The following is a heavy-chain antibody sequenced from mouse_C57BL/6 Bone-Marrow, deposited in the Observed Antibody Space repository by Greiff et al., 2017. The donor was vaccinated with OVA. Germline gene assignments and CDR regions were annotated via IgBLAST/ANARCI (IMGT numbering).Heavy chain of an antibody. CDR3: ADYDYDGVFDY. Sequence: EVQLQQSGPVLVKPGASVKMSCKASGYTFTDYYMNWVKQSPGKSLEWIGVINPYNGGTSYNQKFKGKATLTVDKSSSTAYMELNSLTSEDSAVYYCADYDYDGVFDYWGQGTTLTVSS. V-gene: IGHV1-19*01. J-gene: IGHJ2*01. D-gene: IGHD2-4*01. CDR1: GYTFTDYY. CDR2: INPYNGGT.